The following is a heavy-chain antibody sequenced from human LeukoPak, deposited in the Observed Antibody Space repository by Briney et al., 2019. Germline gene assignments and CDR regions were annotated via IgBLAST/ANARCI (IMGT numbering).Heavy chain of an antibody. J-gene: IGHJ4*02. CDR1: GGSISSYY. D-gene: IGHD1-1*01. CDR2: IYYSGST. V-gene: IGHV4-59*01. Sequence: SETLSLTCTVSGGSISSYYWSWVRQLPGKGLEWIGYIYYSGSTNYNPSLKSRVTISVDTSKNQFSLKLSSVTAADTAVYYCARGNVLFDYWGQGTLVTVSS. CDR3: ARGNVLFDY.